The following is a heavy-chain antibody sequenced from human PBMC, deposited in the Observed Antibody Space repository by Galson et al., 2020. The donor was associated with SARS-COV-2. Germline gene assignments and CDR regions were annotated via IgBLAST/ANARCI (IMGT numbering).Heavy chain of an antibody. D-gene: IGHD6-13*01. CDR1: GFTFTTFG. V-gene: IGHV3-30*02. J-gene: IGHJ6*03. CDR3: AKDRVAVAGNYYYYMDV. CDR2: IRNDRSNE. Sequence: GGSLRLSCAASGFTFTTFGMHWVRRAPGRGLEWVAFIRNDRSNEYYADSVKGRFTISRDNSKNSLYLQMNSLRAEDTALYYCAKDRVAVAGNYYYYMDVWGKGTTVTVSS.